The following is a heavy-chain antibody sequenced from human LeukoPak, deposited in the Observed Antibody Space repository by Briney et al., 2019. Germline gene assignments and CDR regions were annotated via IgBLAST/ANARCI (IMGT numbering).Heavy chain of an antibody. D-gene: IGHD3-3*01. J-gene: IGHJ4*01. V-gene: IGHV4-31*03. CDR2: MSQSGST. CDR3: ARDWSGPYYFDY. Sequence: PSETLSLTCTVPGGSISSGGYYWTWIRQPPGKGLEWIGYMSQSGSTHYNPSLKSRVTISVDTSKSQFSLKLTSVTAADTAVYYCARDWSGPYYFDYWGQGTLVTVSS. CDR1: GGSISSGGYY.